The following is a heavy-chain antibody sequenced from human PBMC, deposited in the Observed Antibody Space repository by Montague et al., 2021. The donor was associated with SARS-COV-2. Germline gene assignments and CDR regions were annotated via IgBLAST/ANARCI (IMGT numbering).Heavy chain of an antibody. CDR2: ISRSGDST. V-gene: IGHV3-20*01. J-gene: IGHJ4*02. Sequence: SLRLSCAASGFIFDDYGMSWVRQAPGKGLEWVSGISRSGDSTAYGDSVKGRFTISRDNAKNTLYLQMNSLRVEDTAFYHCARGGGMIRGVVDFWGQGILVSVSS. D-gene: IGHD3-10*01. CDR1: GFIFDDYG. CDR3: ARGGGMIRGVVDF.